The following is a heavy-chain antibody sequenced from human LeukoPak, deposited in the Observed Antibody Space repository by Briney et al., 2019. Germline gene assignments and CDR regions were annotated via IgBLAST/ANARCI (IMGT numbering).Heavy chain of an antibody. CDR2: ISGSGDST. Sequence: GGSLRLSCAASGFTFSTYAVTWVRQAPGRGLEWVSTISGSGDSTYYADSVKGRFTISRDNSKDTLYLQMSSVRVDGTAVYYCARDRGRYYDSRGFYWGYYFDSWGQGILVTVST. D-gene: IGHD3-22*01. V-gene: IGHV3-23*01. J-gene: IGHJ4*02. CDR1: GFTFSTYA. CDR3: ARDRGRYYDSRGFYWGYYFDS.